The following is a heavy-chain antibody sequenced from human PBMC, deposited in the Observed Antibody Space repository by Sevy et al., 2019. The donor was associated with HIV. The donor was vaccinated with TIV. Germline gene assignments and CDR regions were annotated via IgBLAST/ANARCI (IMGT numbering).Heavy chain of an antibody. CDR2: INGHNGNT. V-gene: IGHV1-18*01. Sequence: ASVKVSCKASGYIFTSYGISRVRQAPRQGLEWMGWINGHNGNTNYVQNLQGRVTMTTDTSTNTAYMELRSLRSDDTAVYYCARDGYDGSGYQRGLFDFWGQGTLVTVSS. CDR1: GYIFTSYG. J-gene: IGHJ4*02. CDR3: ARDGYDGSGYQRGLFDF. D-gene: IGHD3-22*01.